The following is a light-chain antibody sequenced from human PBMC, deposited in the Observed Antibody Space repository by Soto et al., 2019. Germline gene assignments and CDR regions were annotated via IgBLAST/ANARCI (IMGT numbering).Light chain of an antibody. Sequence: AIQMTQSPSSVSASVGDRVTITCRASQGIRNELGWYQQKPGKAPKLLIYSASSLQSGVPSRFSGSGSGTDFILTISGLQPEDFATDVGLQYCPYPRTFGQGTKV. CDR3: LQYCPYPRT. J-gene: IGKJ1*01. CDR1: QGIRNE. V-gene: IGKV1-6*01. CDR2: SAS.